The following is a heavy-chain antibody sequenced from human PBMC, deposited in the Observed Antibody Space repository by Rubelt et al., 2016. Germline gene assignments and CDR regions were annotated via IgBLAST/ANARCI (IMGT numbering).Heavy chain of an antibody. D-gene: IGHD3-16*01. V-gene: IGHV1-2*06. CDR2: INPNSGGT. Sequence: QVQLVQSGAEVKKPGASLKVSCKASGYTFTCYYMPWVRQAPGKGLAWMGRINPNSGGTNDAQKIEGRVTMTRDTSISTAYRELSRLRSDDTAVYYCASEGDYCYGMDVWGQGTTVTVSS. J-gene: IGHJ6*02. CDR1: GYTFTCYY. CDR3: ASEGDYCYGMDV.